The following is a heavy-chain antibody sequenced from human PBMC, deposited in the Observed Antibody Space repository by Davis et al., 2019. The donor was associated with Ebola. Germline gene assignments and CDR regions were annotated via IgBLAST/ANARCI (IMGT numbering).Heavy chain of an antibody. Sequence: ASVKVSCKASGYTFTGYYIHWVRQAPGQGLEWMGRINPYSGGTNYAQKFQGRVTMTRDTSISTAYMELSRLRSDDTAVYYCARGGIQLSHDYWGQGTLVTVSS. CDR3: ARGGIQLSHDY. J-gene: IGHJ4*02. CDR1: GYTFTGYY. V-gene: IGHV1-2*06. D-gene: IGHD5-18*01. CDR2: INPYSGGT.